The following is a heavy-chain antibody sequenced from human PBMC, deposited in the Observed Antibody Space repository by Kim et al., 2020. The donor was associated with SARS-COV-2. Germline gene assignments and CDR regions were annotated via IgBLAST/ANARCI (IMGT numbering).Heavy chain of an antibody. V-gene: IGHV3-64D*09. Sequence: DSVKGRFNISRDNSKNTLYLQMSSLRAEDTAVYYCVKEYYGNYFSPAGDYWGQGTLVTVSS. CDR3: VKEYYGNYFSPAGDY. J-gene: IGHJ4*02. D-gene: IGHD4-17*01.